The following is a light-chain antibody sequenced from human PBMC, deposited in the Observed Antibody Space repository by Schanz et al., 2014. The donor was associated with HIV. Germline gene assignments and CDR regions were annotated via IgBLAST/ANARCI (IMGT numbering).Light chain of an antibody. CDR3: QQYNDWPPIT. CDR1: QAVSGGH. CDR2: GAA. J-gene: IGKJ5*01. V-gene: IGKV3-15*01. Sequence: EIVLTQSPGTLSVSPGDRATLSCTASQAVSGGHLAWYQQKPGQAPRLLIHGAATRATGIPARFSGSGSGTEFTLTINSLQSEDFAVYYCQQYNDWPPITFGQGTRLEIK.